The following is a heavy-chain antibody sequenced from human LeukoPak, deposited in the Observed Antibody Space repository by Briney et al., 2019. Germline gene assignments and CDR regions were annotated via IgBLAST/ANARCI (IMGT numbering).Heavy chain of an antibody. CDR2: IIPIFGTA. CDR1: GGTFSSYA. J-gene: IGHJ3*02. Sequence: ASVKVSCKASGGTFSSYAISWVRQASGQGLEWMGGIIPIFGTANYAQKFQGRVTITADESTGTAYMELSSLRSEDTAVYYCARKYYYDSSGYSAFDIWGQGTMVTVSS. D-gene: IGHD3-22*01. V-gene: IGHV1-69*13. CDR3: ARKYYYDSSGYSAFDI.